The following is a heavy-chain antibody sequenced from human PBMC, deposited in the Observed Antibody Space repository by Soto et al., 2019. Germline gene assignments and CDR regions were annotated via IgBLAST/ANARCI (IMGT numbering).Heavy chain of an antibody. J-gene: IGHJ4*02. CDR3: PKRGQGYFED. V-gene: IGHV3-23*01. Sequence: EVQLLESGGGLIQPRGSLRLSCAASGFTFSTYGMCWVRQAPGKGLEWVSGISGTGGTTYYADSVKGRFTISRDNSKNTLYLQMNTLRAEDTAVYYCPKRGQGYFEDWGQGTLVTVSS. CDR2: ISGTGGTT. CDR1: GFTFSTYG.